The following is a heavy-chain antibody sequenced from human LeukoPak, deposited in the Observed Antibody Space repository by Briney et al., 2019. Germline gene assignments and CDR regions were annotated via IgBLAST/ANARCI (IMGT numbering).Heavy chain of an antibody. D-gene: IGHD3-16*02. J-gene: IGHJ4*02. CDR2: ISSSSSYI. CDR3: ARESMITFGGVIVGPFDY. CDR1: GFTFSSYS. V-gene: IGHV3-21*01. Sequence: GGSLRLSCAASGFTFSSYSMNWVCQAPGKGLEWVSSISSSSSYIYYADSVKGRFTISRDNAKNSLYLQMNSLRAEDTAVYYCARESMITFGGVIVGPFDYWGQGTLVTVSS.